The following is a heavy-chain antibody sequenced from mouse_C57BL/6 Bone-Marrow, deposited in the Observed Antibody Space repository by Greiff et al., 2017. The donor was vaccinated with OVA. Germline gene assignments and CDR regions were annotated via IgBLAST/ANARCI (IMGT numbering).Heavy chain of an antibody. Sequence: EVQGVESGGGLVKPGGSLKLSCAASGFSFSSYAMSWVRLTPEKRLEWVATISDCVHYTYVPGNVKGTFNNSRDNAKNNLYLQMSHLKSDDTAMYYNAPTAQATPIAYWGQGTLVTVSA. CDR2: ISDCVHYT. CDR1: GFSFSSYA. CDR3: APTAQATPIAY. J-gene: IGHJ3*01. V-gene: IGHV5-4*01. D-gene: IGHD3-2*02.